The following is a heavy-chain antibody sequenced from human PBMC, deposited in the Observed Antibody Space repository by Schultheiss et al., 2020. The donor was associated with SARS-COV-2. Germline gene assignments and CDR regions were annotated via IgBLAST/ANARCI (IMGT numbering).Heavy chain of an antibody. CDR3: ARRATIFGVVRGGFDY. Sequence: SETLSLTCAVYGGSFSGYYWSWIRQPPGKGLEWIGYMYYSGSTNYNPSLKSRVTISVDTSKNQFSLKLSSVTAADTAVYYCARRATIFGVVRGGFDYWGQGTLVTVSS. CDR1: GGSFSGYY. CDR2: MYYSGST. V-gene: IGHV4-59*08. D-gene: IGHD3-3*01. J-gene: IGHJ4*02.